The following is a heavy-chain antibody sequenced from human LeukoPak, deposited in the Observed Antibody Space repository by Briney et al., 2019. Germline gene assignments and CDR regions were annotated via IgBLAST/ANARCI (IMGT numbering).Heavy chain of an antibody. V-gene: IGHV4-39*07. J-gene: IGHJ4*02. CDR1: GGSISSSSYY. Sequence: PSETLSLTCTVSGGSISSSSYYWGWIRQPPGKGLEWIGSISYSGSTYYNPSLKSRVTISVDMSKNHFSLRLRSVTAADTAMYYCARGTLYRGWSYYLDFWGQGSQVTVSS. CDR2: ISYSGST. CDR3: ARGTLYRGWSYYLDF. D-gene: IGHD6-19*01.